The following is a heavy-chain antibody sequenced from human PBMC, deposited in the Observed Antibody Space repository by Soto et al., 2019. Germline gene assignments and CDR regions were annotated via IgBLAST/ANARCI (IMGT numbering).Heavy chain of an antibody. Sequence: ASVKVSCKASGYTFTGYYMHWVRQAPGQGLEWIGWINPNSGGTNYAQKFQGWVTMTRDTSISTAYMELSRLRSDDTAVYYCARDLGIAAAGLDKYYYYGMDVWGQGTTVTVSS. CDR2: INPNSGGT. J-gene: IGHJ6*02. D-gene: IGHD6-13*01. CDR1: GYTFTGYY. CDR3: ARDLGIAAAGLDKYYYYGMDV. V-gene: IGHV1-2*04.